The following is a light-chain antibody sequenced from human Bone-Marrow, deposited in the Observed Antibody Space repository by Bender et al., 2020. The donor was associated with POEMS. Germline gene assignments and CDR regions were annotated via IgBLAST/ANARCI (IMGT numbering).Light chain of an antibody. Sequence: QSALTQPASVSASPGQSITISCTGTNSDVGFYDYVSWYQQHPGKAPKLMIYDVSKRPSGVPDRFSGSKSGNTASLTISGLQAEDEADYYCCSYAGSYVVFGGGTKLTVL. CDR1: NSDVGFYDY. V-gene: IGLV2-11*01. CDR2: DVS. J-gene: IGLJ2*01. CDR3: CSYAGSYVV.